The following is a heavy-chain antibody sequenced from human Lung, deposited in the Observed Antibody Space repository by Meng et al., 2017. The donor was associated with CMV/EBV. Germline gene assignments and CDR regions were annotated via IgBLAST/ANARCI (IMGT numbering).Heavy chain of an antibody. CDR2: IIPILGIA. J-gene: IGHJ6*01. CDR3: ASLGYCSSTSCPFYYCHGLDV. Sequence: SXXVSXKASCGTFSSYAISWVRQPPAQGLEWLGGIIPILGIANYAQKFQGRVTITADKSTSTAYMELSSLRSEDTAVYYWASLGYCSSTSCPFYYCHGLDVWGQGTRVTVSS. D-gene: IGHD2-2*01. V-gene: IGHV1-69*10. CDR1: CGTFSSYA.